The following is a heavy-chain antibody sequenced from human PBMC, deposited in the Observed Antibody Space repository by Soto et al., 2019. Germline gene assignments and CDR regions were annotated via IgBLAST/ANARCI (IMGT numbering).Heavy chain of an antibody. CDR2: IIPILGIA. CDR1: GSTFSSYT. V-gene: IGHV1-69*02. Sequence: ASVKVSCKASGSTFSSYTISWVRQAPGQGLEWMGRIIPILGIANYAQKFQGRVTITADKSTSTAYMELSSLRSEDTAVYYCARAVFYDQNWFDPWGQGTLVTV. CDR3: ARAVFYDQNWFDP. D-gene: IGHD3-3*01. J-gene: IGHJ5*02.